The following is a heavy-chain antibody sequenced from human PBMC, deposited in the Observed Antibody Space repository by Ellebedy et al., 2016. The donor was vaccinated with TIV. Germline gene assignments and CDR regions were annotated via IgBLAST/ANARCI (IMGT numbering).Heavy chain of an antibody. CDR1: GFTFRIYA. Sequence: GESLKISCAASGFTFRIYAMSWVRQAPGKGLEWVSLISGSGDSTYYADSVKGRFTISRDNSKNTVYLQMNSLRAEDTAVYYCARGRGYFHQGLNFDLWGQGTLVTVSS. J-gene: IGHJ4*02. CDR3: ARGRGYFHQGLNFDL. CDR2: ISGSGDST. D-gene: IGHD6-25*01. V-gene: IGHV3-23*01.